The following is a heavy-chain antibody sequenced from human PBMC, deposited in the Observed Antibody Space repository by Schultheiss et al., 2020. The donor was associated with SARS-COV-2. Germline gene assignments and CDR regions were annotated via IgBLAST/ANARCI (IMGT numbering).Heavy chain of an antibody. D-gene: IGHD5-18*01. J-gene: IGHJ4*02. CDR1: GGSFSGYY. CDR2: INHSGST. V-gene: IGHV4-34*01. Sequence: SETLSLTCAVYGGSFSGYYWSWIRQPPGKGLEWIGEINHSGSTNYNPSLKSRVTMSVDTSKNQFSLKLSSVTAADTAVYYCARHRRTAMVTVDYWGQGTLVTVSS. CDR3: ARHRRTAMVTVDY.